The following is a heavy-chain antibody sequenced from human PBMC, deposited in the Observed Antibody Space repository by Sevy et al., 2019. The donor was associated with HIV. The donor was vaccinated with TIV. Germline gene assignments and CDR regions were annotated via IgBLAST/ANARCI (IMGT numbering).Heavy chain of an antibody. CDR2: ISDSSGST. CDR3: AKTYYYDSSGYYY. CDR1: GFTFSSYA. Sequence: GGSLRLSCAASGFTFSSYAMSWVRQAPRKGLEWVSGISDSSGSTYYADSVRGRFTISRDNSKNTLYLQMNSLRADDTAVYYCAKTYYYDSSGYYYWGQGTLVTVSS. V-gene: IGHV3-23*01. D-gene: IGHD3-22*01. J-gene: IGHJ4*02.